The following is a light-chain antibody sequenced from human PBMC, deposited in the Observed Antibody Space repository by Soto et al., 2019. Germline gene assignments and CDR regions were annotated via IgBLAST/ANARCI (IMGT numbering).Light chain of an antibody. CDR1: QSIGRW. CDR3: QQYNDYSWT. V-gene: IGKV1-5*03. CDR2: KAS. Sequence: IQMTQSPSTLSESVGDRVAITCRASQSIGRWLAWYQQKPGKAPRFLIYKASSLESGVPSTFIGSGYGTEFTILISSLQPDDFSTYYCQQYNDYSWTFGQGTKVEIK. J-gene: IGKJ1*01.